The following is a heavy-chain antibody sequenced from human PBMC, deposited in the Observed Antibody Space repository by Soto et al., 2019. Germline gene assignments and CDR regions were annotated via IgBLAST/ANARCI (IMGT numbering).Heavy chain of an antibody. J-gene: IGHJ5*02. V-gene: IGHV3-21*01. CDR3: ARDRATMYYDFWSGYHPFDP. D-gene: IGHD3-3*01. CDR1: GFTFSSYS. Sequence: VQLVESGGGVVQPGGSLRLSCAASGFTFSSYSMSWVRQAPGKGLEWVSSISSSSSYIYYADSVKGRFTISRDNAKNSLYLQMNSLRAEDTAVYYCARDRATMYYDFWSGYHPFDPWGQGTLVTVSS. CDR2: ISSSSSYI.